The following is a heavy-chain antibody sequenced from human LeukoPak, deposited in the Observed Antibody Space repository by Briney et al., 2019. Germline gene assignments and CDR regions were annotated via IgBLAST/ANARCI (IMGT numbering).Heavy chain of an antibody. D-gene: IGHD3-10*01. CDR2: INHSGST. Sequence: SETLSLTCAVYGGSFSGYYWSWIRQPPGKGLEWIGEINHSGSTNYNPSLKSRVTISVDTSKNQFSLKLSSVTAADTAVYYCARGQLWFGELLYSQFYGMDVWGQGTTVTVSS. V-gene: IGHV4-34*01. CDR3: ARGQLWFGELLYSQFYGMDV. CDR1: GGSFSGYY. J-gene: IGHJ6*02.